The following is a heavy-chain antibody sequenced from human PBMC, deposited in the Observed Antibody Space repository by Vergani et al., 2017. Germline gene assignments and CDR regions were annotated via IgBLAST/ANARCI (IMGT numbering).Heavy chain of an antibody. V-gene: IGHV3-48*03. CDR2: ISSSGSTI. CDR1: GFTFSSYE. CDR3: ARDAVGYCSSTSCPLAPFAEYFQH. Sequence: EVQLVESGGGLVQPGGSLRLSCAASGFTFSSYEMNWVRQAPGKGLEWVSYISSSGSTIYYADSVKGRFTISRDNAKNSLYLQMNSLRAEDTADYYCARDAVGYCSSTSCPLAPFAEYFQHWGQGTLVTVSS. D-gene: IGHD2-2*01. J-gene: IGHJ1*01.